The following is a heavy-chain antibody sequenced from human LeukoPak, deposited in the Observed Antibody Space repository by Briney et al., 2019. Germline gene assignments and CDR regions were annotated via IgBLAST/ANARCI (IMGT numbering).Heavy chain of an antibody. D-gene: IGHD3-10*01. Sequence: SETLSLTCTVSGGSISSYYWSWIRQPPGKGLEWIGYIHYTGSTNYNPSLKSRVTISVNTSKNQFSLKLSSVTAADTAVYYCARVEEGYGSGRREDYYYYYMDVWGKGTTVTISS. J-gene: IGHJ6*03. CDR3: ARVEEGYGSGRREDYYYYYMDV. CDR2: IHYTGST. V-gene: IGHV4-59*01. CDR1: GGSISSYY.